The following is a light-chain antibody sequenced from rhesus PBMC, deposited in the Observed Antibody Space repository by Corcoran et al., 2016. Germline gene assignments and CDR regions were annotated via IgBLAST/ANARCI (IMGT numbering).Light chain of an antibody. Sequence: QAAPTQPPSVSGSPGQSVTISCFGTGSDVGGHNSVSWYQQHPGKVPRLVMYGVSQRPSGVSDRFSGSKTGNTASLTISGLLAEDEADYHCCSYTTSSTFIFGGGTRLTVL. CDR2: GVS. J-gene: IGLJ1*01. V-gene: IGLV2S7*01. CDR3: CSYTTSSTFI. CDR1: GSDVGGHNS.